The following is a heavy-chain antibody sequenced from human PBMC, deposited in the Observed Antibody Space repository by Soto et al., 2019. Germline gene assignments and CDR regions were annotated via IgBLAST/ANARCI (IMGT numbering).Heavy chain of an antibody. CDR2: INPNSGGT. D-gene: IGHD3-16*01. V-gene: IGHV1-2*04. J-gene: IGHJ6*03. CDR1: GYTFTGYY. Sequence: ASVKVSCKASGYTFTGYYMHWVRQAPGQGLEWMGWINPNSGGTNYAQKFQGWVTMTRDTSISTAYMELSRLRSDDTAVYYCARDGIMFILGGGRYYYMDCWGKGTTVTVSS. CDR3: ARDGIMFILGGGRYYYMDC.